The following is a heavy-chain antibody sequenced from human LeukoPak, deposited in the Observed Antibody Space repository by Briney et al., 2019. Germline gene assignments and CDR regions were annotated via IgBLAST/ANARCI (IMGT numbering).Heavy chain of an antibody. Sequence: PSETLSLTCTVSGGSFSSYYWSWVRQPPGKGLEWVGYIFYSGNTRYGPSLNSRVTISLDTSKSQFSLKLNSVTAADTAVYYCARQPSGYYEKSGYYPYYFDSWGQGILVTVSS. CDR1: GGSFSSYY. CDR3: ARQPSGYYEKSGYYPYYFDS. J-gene: IGHJ4*02. V-gene: IGHV4-59*08. CDR2: IFYSGNT. D-gene: IGHD3-22*01.